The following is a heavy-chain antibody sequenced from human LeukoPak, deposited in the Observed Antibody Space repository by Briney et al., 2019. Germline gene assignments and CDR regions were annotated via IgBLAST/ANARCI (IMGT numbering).Heavy chain of an antibody. CDR1: GFTFSSYV. J-gene: IGHJ3*02. Sequence: PGGSLSLSCAASGFTFSSYVMHWVRQAPGKGLVWVSRINSDGSSTSYADSVKGRFTISRDNAKNTLYLQMNSLRAEDTAVYYCARGHELDAFDIWGQGTMVTVSS. CDR2: INSDGSST. CDR3: ARGHELDAFDI. D-gene: IGHD3-10*01. V-gene: IGHV3-74*01.